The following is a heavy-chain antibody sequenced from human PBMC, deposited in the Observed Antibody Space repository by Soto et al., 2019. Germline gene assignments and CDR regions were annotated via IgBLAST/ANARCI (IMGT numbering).Heavy chain of an antibody. J-gene: IGHJ4*02. CDR3: ARASSRWGAEAAY. CDR1: GLTVSGDY. CDR2: IYSDGTT. D-gene: IGHD7-27*01. V-gene: IGHV3-53*01. Sequence: EVQLGGSGGGWIQPGGARTLSCAASGLTVSGDYMGWLRQAPGKGLEWVSGIYSDGTTIDADSVKGRFTIFRDNSQNTLYLQMNNLRPEDTAVYNCARASSRWGAEAAYWGQGTLVTVSS.